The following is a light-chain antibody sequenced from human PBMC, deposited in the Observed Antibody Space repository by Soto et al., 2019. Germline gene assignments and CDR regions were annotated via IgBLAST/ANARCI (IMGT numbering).Light chain of an antibody. CDR2: DVS. CDR1: SSDVGGYEY. V-gene: IGLV2-14*01. Sequence: QSALTQPASLSGSPGQSLTLSCTGTSSDVGGYEYVSWYQQHPGKAPKLMIYDVSGRPSGVSSRFSGSKSGNTASLTISGLQAEDEADYYCSSYTTSSTLVLFAGGTKVTVL. CDR3: SSYTTSSTLVL. J-gene: IGLJ2*01.